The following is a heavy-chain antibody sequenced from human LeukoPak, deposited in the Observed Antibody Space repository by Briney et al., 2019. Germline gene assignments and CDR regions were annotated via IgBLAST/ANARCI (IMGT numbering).Heavy chain of an antibody. CDR1: GFTFSSSW. V-gene: IGHV3-74*01. Sequence: GRSLRLSCAASGFTFSSSWMHCVREAPGKGLVWVSRITRDGSGTTYADSVKGRFTTPRDNAKNTLYLQMDSLRDDDTAVYYCARDPGYESWSPFWGGMDVWGNGTTVIVSS. CDR2: ITRDGSGT. D-gene: IGHD3-16*01. CDR3: ARDPGYESWSPFWGGMDV. J-gene: IGHJ6*04.